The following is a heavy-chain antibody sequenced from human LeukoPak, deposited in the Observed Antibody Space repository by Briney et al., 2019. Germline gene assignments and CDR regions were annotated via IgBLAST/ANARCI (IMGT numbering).Heavy chain of an antibody. D-gene: IGHD5-24*01. CDR1: GYTFTGYY. CDR3: ARDRRWLQNRYYFDY. Sequence: ASVKVSCKASGYTFTGYYMHWVRQAPGQGLEWMGWINPNSGGTNYAQKFQGRVTMTRDTSTSTVYMELSSLRSEDTAVYYCARDRRWLQNRYYFDYWGQGTLVTVSS. V-gene: IGHV1-2*02. J-gene: IGHJ4*02. CDR2: INPNSGGT.